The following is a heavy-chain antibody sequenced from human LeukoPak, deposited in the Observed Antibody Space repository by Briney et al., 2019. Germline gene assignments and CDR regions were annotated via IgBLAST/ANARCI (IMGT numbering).Heavy chain of an antibody. CDR2: IYPGDSDT. V-gene: IGHV5-51*01. CDR1: GYSFNSHW. D-gene: IGHD5-18*01. CDR3: ARRDSYGNYVDY. J-gene: IGHJ4*02. Sequence: GESLKISCKGSGYSFNSHWVAWVRQMPGKGLEWMGIIYPGDSDTRYGPSFQGQVTIPADKSISTAYLQWSSLKDSDTAIYYCARRDSYGNYVDYWGQGTLVTVSS.